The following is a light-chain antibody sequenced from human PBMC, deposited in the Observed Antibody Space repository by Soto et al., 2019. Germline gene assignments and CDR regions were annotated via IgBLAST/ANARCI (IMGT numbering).Light chain of an antibody. CDR3: CSYTNRATYV. CDR1: SSDVGRYNY. Sequence: QSVRAQPASVSGSPAQLITISCTGTSSDVGRYNYVSWYQQHPGKAPKLMIHEVSYRPSGVSSRFSGSKSGNTASLTISGLQAEDEAEYHCCSYTNRATYVFGTGTKVTVL. J-gene: IGLJ1*01. V-gene: IGLV2-14*01. CDR2: EVS.